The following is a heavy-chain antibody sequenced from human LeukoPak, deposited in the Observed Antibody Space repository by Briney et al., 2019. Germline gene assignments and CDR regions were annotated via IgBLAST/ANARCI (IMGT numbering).Heavy chain of an antibody. CDR1: GGSFSGYY. CDR3: ARVPAARCFDY. J-gene: IGHJ4*02. D-gene: IGHD2-2*01. Sequence: SETLSLTCAVYGGSFSGYYWSWLRQPPGKGLEGIGEINHSGSTNYNPSLTSRVTISVDTSKNQFSLKLSSVTAADTAVYYCARVPAARCFDYWGQGTLVTVSS. V-gene: IGHV4-34*01. CDR2: INHSGST.